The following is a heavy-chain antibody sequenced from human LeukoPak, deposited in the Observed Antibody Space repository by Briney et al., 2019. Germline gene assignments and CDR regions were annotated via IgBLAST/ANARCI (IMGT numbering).Heavy chain of an antibody. J-gene: IGHJ4*02. V-gene: IGHV4-34*01. CDR3: ARVFIYYYDSSGYAESFDY. D-gene: IGHD3-22*01. CDR1: GGSLNGYY. Sequence: PSETLSLTCAVYGGSLNGYYWSWIRQPPGKGLEWIGEGGNSGGTKFNPSLKSRVTISVDTSKNQFSLKLSSVTAADTTVYYCARVFIYYYDSSGYAESFDYWGQGTLVTVSS. CDR2: GGNSGGT.